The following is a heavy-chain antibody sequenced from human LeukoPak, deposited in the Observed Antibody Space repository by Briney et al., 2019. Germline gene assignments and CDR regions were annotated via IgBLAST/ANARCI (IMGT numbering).Heavy chain of an antibody. J-gene: IGHJ3*02. CDR1: GFTFSSYS. CDR2: ISSSSSYI. V-gene: IGHV3-21*01. Sequence: GGSLRLSCAASGFTFSSYSMNWVRQAPGKGLEWVSSISSSSSYIYYADSVKGRFTISRDNAKNSLYLQMNSLRAEDTAVYYCARVKGSEAFDAFDIWGQGTMVTVSS. CDR3: ARVKGSEAFDAFDI.